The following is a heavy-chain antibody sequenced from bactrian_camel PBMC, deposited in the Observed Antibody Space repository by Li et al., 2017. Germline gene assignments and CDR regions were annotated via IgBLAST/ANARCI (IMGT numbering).Heavy chain of an antibody. CDR2: ISPGGGTT. D-gene: IGHD6*01. V-gene: IGHV3S54*01. J-gene: IGHJ4*01. Sequence: HVQLVESGGGSVQAGGSLKLSCVFSGYTYIAEECMGWFRQAPGKQREEVAAISPGGGTTYYADSVEGRLTISRDNAKNTVYLQMNSLKPEDTAMYHCAAKSVFCGSSWRQGERFDYWGQGTQVTVS. CDR3: AAKSVFCGSSWRQGERFDY. CDR1: GYTYIAEE.